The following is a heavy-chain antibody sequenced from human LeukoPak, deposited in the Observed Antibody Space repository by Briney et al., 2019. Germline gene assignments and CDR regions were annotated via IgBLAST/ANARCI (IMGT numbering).Heavy chain of an antibody. Sequence: SETLSLTCTVSGGSISSYYWSWIRQPPGKGLEWIGYIYYSGSTNYNPSLKSRVIISVDTSKNQFSLKLSSVTAADTAVYYCARGYSSGWDIDYWGQGTLVTVSS. V-gene: IGHV4-59*01. D-gene: IGHD6-19*01. CDR1: GGSISSYY. CDR2: IYYSGST. J-gene: IGHJ4*02. CDR3: ARGYSSGWDIDY.